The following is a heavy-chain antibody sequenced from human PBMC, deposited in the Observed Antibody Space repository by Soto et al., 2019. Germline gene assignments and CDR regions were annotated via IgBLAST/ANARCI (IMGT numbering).Heavy chain of an antibody. J-gene: IGHJ6*02. CDR1: GYIFTTYW. CDR3: ARSGYSSHGMDV. CDR2: IYPTDSDT. D-gene: IGHD5-12*01. V-gene: IGHV5-51*01. Sequence: GASLKLSCQGSGYIFTTYWIGWVRQMPGKGLEWMGIIYPTDSDTRYSPSFQGQVTISADKSITTAYLQWSSLRASDTAVYYCARSGYSSHGMDVWGQGTTVTVSS.